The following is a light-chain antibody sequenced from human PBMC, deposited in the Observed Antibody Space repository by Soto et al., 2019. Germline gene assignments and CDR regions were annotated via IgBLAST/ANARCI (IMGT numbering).Light chain of an antibody. Sequence: EMVLTQSPATLALSPWERATLSCSASQSVSSYLAWYQQKPGQAPRLLIYDASNRATGIPARFSGSGSGTDFTRTVSSLEPEEIAVYDCQQRSKGGLNFGGGTQVEIK. J-gene: IGKJ4*01. V-gene: IGKV3-11*01. CDR1: QSVSSY. CDR3: QQRSKGGLN. CDR2: DAS.